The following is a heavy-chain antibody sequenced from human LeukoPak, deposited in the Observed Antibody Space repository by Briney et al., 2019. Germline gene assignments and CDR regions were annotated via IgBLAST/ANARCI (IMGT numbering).Heavy chain of an antibody. D-gene: IGHD3-10*01. CDR1: GYTFTSYY. CDR3: AKAANLVRGVPLLSRYFDY. J-gene: IGHJ4*02. Sequence: ASVKVSCKASGYTFTSYYMHWVRQAPGQGLEWMGIINPSGGSTSYAQKFQGRVTMTRDTSTSTVYMELSSLRSEDTAVYYCAKAANLVRGVPLLSRYFDYWGQGTLVTVSS. V-gene: IGHV1-46*01. CDR2: INPSGGST.